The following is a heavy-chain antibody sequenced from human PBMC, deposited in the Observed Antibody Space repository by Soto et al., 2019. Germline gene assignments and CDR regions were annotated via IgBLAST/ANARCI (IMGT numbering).Heavy chain of an antibody. CDR2: MSRDGSNK. J-gene: IGHJ4*02. Sequence: QAQLMESGGDVVQPGRSERLSCAASGLSVSAFAMHWVRQVPGKGLEWVAVMSRDGSNKFYADSVKGRFTISRDNSQNTLDLEMTSLRAEDTAVYYCARRHSTGYDYGLDYWGQGTLVTVSS. CDR3: ARRHSTGYDYGLDY. V-gene: IGHV3-30-3*01. D-gene: IGHD5-12*01. CDR1: GLSVSAFA.